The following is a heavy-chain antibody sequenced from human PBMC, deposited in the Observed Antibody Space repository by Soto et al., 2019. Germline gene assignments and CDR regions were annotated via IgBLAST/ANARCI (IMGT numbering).Heavy chain of an antibody. CDR1: GGSVSSGSFY. Sequence: SETLSLTCIVSGGSVSSGSFYWSWIRQPPGKGLEWIGYVYHSGSTTYNPSLKSRVAISLDTSKNQFSLKLSSVTAADTAVYYCARLSGSGSYYNYYYGLDVWGQGTTVTVSS. V-gene: IGHV4-61*01. J-gene: IGHJ6*02. CDR2: VYHSGST. CDR3: ARLSGSGSYYNYYYGLDV. D-gene: IGHD3-10*01.